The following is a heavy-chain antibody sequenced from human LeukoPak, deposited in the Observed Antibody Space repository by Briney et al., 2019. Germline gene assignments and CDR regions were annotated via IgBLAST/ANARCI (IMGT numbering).Heavy chain of an antibody. CDR3: ARSAVRGVDY. V-gene: IGHV4-4*07. CDR2: IYTSGST. CDR1: GGSISSFY. J-gene: IGHJ4*02. Sequence: SETLSLTCTVSGGSISSFYWSWIRQPAGKGLEWIGPIYTSGSTNSNPSLKSRVTISVDTSKNQFSLKLSSVTAADTAVYYCARSAVRGVDYWGQGTLVTVFS. D-gene: IGHD3-10*01.